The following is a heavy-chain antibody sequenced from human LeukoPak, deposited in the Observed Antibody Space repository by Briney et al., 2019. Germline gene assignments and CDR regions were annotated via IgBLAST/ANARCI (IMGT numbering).Heavy chain of an antibody. CDR2: IYSGGST. J-gene: IGHJ4*02. CDR1: GFTVSSNH. D-gene: IGHD6-13*01. V-gene: IGHV3-53*01. Sequence: GGSLRLSCAASGFTVSSNHMSWVRQAPGKGLEWVSVIYSGGSTYYADSVKCRFTISRDNAKNSLYLQMNSLRAEDTAVYYCARDPLSSSSFDLWGQGTLVTVSS. CDR3: ARDPLSSSSFDL.